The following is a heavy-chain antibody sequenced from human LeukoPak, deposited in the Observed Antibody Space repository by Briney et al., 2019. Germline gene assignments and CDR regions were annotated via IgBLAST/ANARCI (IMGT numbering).Heavy chain of an antibody. V-gene: IGHV3-33*05. CDR3: ARGTGEMDY. J-gene: IGHJ4*02. D-gene: IGHD7-27*01. Sequence: MHWXXXAPXXXLXWVAVISYDGSNEYYADSVKGRFTISRDNSKNTPSLQMNSLRAEDTAVYYCARGTGEMDYWGQGTLVTVSS. CDR2: ISYDGSNE.